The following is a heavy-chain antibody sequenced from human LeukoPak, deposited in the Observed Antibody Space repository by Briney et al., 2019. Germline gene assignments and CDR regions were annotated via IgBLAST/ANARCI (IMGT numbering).Heavy chain of an antibody. D-gene: IGHD1-26*01. V-gene: IGHV3-48*01. CDR1: GFTFSSYS. CDR2: ISTSTTTI. CDR3: TKVLFSGSLRKDY. Sequence: PGGSLRLSCEASGFTFSSYSMSWVRQAPGKGLEWISYISTSTTTIYYANSVKGRFTISRDNAKNTLYLQMNSLRAEDTAVYYCTKVLFSGSLRKDYWGQGTLVTVSS. J-gene: IGHJ4*02.